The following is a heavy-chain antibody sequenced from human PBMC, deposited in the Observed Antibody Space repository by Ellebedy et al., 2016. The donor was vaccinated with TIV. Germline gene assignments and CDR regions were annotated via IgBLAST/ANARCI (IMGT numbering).Heavy chain of an antibody. Sequence: AASVQVSCKASGYTFTNNAMHWVRQPPGQRLEWMGWIITGNENTKYSQNFLGRVTITMDTSPSTAYMELSSTRSEDTAVYYSARDQHGGYDLTDYFDYWGQGTLVTVSS. CDR3: ARDQHGGYDLTDYFDY. V-gene: IGHV1-3*04. J-gene: IGHJ4*02. CDR2: IITGNENT. D-gene: IGHD5-12*01. CDR1: GYTFTNNA.